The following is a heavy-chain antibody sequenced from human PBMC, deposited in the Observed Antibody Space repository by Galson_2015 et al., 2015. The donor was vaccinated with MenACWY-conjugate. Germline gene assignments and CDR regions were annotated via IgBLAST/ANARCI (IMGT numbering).Heavy chain of an antibody. D-gene: IGHD3-22*01. CDR3: AKPFNYFDTRGYYYFDY. CDR2: ISYDGSNE. Sequence: SLRLSCAAYGFTFSSYGMHWVRLAPGKGLEWVAVISYDGSNEYYADSVKGRSTISRDISKNTLYLQMNSLRAEDTAVYYCAKPFNYFDTRGYYYFDYWGQGTLVTVSS. V-gene: IGHV3-30*18. CDR1: GFTFSSYG. J-gene: IGHJ4*02.